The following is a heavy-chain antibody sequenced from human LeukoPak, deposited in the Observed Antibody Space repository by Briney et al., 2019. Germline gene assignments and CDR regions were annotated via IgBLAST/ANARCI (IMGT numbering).Heavy chain of an antibody. D-gene: IGHD2-2*01. CDR1: GFTFSSYS. CDR2: ISSSSSYI. J-gene: IGHJ4*02. V-gene: IGHV3-21*01. Sequence: GRSLRLSCAASGFTFSSYSMNWVRQAPGKGLEWVSSISSSSSYIYYADSVKGRFTISRDNAKNSLYLQMNSLRAEDTAMYYCASLAVPAAMTVDYWGQGTLVTVSS. CDR3: ASLAVPAAMTVDY.